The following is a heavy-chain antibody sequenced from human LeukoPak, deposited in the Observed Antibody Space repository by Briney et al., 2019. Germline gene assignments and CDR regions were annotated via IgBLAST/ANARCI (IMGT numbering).Heavy chain of an antibody. CDR3: ASGYYDILTGTPEAFDN. J-gene: IGHJ3*02. CDR2: IKQDGSEK. V-gene: IGHV3-7*01. Sequence: TGGSLRLSCAASGFTFSSYWMSWVRQAPGKGLEWVANIKQDGSEKYYVDSVKGRFTISRDNSKNTLYLQMNSLRAEDTAVYYCASGYYDILTGTPEAFDNWGQGTMVTVSS. D-gene: IGHD3-9*01. CDR1: GFTFSSYW.